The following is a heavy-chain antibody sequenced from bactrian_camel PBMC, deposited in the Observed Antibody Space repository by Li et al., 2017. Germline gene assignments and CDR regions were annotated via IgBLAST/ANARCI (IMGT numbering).Heavy chain of an antibody. Sequence: HVQLVESGGGSVQTGGSLSLSCTVSGVSISTYCLGWFRQTPGKEREGVAFIRNDGRTTYVDSAKGRFTISRDNAKNTVYLQLNSLKTEDTAMYYCTKDYVEGLGIDYWGQGTQVTVS. CDR3: TKDYVEGLGIDY. CDR2: IRNDGRT. J-gene: IGHJ4*01. V-gene: IGHV3S53*01. CDR1: GVSISTYC. D-gene: IGHD1*01.